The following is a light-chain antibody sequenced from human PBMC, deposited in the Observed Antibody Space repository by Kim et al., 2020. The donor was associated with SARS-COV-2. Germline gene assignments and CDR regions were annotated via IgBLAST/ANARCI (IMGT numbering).Light chain of an antibody. Sequence: DMVLTQSPGTLSLSPGETVTLSCRASQNIRGDYLAWYQQKPGQAPRVLIHGASSRATGMPDRFSASGSGTDFTLTISRLQPEDFAMYYCQQNVDTPLTFGQGTRLEIK. CDR2: GAS. J-gene: IGKJ5*01. CDR1: QNIRGDY. CDR3: QQNVDTPLT. V-gene: IGKV3-20*01.